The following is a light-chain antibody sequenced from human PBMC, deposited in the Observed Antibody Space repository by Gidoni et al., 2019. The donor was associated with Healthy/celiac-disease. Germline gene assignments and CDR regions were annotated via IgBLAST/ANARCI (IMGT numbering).Light chain of an antibody. V-gene: IGKV3-15*01. CDR3: QQYNNWPPT. J-gene: IGKJ2*01. Sequence: EIVMTQSRATLSVSLGERATLSCRASQSVSSNLAWYQQKPGQAPRLLIYGASTRATGIPARFSGSGSGTEFTLTISSLQSEDFAVYYCQQYNNWPPTFGQGTKLEIK. CDR1: QSVSSN. CDR2: GAS.